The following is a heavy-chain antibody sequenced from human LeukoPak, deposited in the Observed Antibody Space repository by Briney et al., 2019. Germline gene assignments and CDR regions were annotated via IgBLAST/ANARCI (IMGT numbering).Heavy chain of an antibody. CDR3: ARLVVDGLLPDY. CDR2: IYYSGST. J-gene: IGHJ4*02. CDR1: GGSISSSSYY. Sequence: SETLSLTCTVSGGSISSSSYYWGWIRQPPGKGLXWIGSIYYSGSTYYNPSLKSRVTISVDTSKNQFSLKLSSVTAADTAVYYCARLVVDGLLPDYWGQGTLVTVSS. D-gene: IGHD2-15*01. V-gene: IGHV4-39*01.